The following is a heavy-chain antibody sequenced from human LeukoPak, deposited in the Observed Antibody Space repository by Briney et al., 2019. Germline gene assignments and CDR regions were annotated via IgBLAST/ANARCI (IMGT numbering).Heavy chain of an antibody. D-gene: IGHD1-26*01. CDR2: ISGSGGST. J-gene: IGHJ4*02. CDR1: RFTLSSYA. CDR3: AKDPFLVGATSFDY. V-gene: IGHV3-23*01. Sequence: GGSLRLSPAASRFTLSSYAMRSVRHAPGEGLEWVSAISGSGGSTYYADSVKGRSTISRDNSKNTLYLQMNSLRAEDTAVYYCAKDPFLVGATSFDYWGQGTLVTVSS.